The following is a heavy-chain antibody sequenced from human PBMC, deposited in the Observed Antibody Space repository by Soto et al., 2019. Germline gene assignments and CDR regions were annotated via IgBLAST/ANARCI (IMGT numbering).Heavy chain of an antibody. Sequence: QVQLVQSGAEVKKPGASVKVSCKASGYTFSDYYIHWMRQAPGQGLEWMGWINPNSGGTKYEHKLQGWVTMTRDTSIKTAYMELSRLTSDDTAVYYCARESGGATATLDYYYFYMDVWGKGTTVTVSS. J-gene: IGHJ6*03. V-gene: IGHV1-2*04. CDR1: GYTFSDYY. D-gene: IGHD5-12*01. CDR2: INPNSGGT. CDR3: ARESGGATATLDYYYFYMDV.